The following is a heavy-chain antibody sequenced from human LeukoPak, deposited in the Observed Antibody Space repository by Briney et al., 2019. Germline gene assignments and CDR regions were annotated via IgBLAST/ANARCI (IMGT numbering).Heavy chain of an antibody. Sequence: ASVKGSCNASGYNFITDGLGCVRQAPGHGLQGMGWVRAYNANTKYAARFHDSVSITTRTNTNKTHQELRSIRRDDTAVYYYASAWDHYDSGNLLGGIAYWGQGTLVTVSS. D-gene: IGHD3-22*01. V-gene: IGHV1-18*01. CDR3: ASAWDHYDSGNLLGGIAY. J-gene: IGHJ4*02. CDR2: VRAYNANT. CDR1: GYNFITDG.